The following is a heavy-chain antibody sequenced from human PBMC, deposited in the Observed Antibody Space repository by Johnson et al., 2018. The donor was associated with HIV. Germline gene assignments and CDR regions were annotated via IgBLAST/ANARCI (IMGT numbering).Heavy chain of an antibody. Sequence: QVQLVESGGGLVKPGVSLRLSCAASGFTFSDYYMSWIRQAPGKGLEWVSYISSSGSSIYYTDSVKGRFTISRDNTKKSLYLQMNSLTADDTAIYYCARDATPWGGDYVGYAFDLWGQGTNVIVSS. V-gene: IGHV3-11*04. CDR2: ISSSGSSI. CDR3: ARDATPWGGDYVGYAFDL. CDR1: GFTFSDYY. D-gene: IGHD4-17*01. J-gene: IGHJ3*01.